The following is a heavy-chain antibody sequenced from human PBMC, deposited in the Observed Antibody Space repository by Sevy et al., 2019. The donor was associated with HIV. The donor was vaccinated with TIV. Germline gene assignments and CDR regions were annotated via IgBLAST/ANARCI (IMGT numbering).Heavy chain of an antibody. J-gene: IGHJ4*02. CDR1: GFTFSSYA. Sequence: GGSLRLSCAASGFTFSSYAMSWVRQAPGKGLEWVSAISGRGSRTYFADSVKGRFAFSRDNSKNTLYLQMNSLRAEDTAVYYCAKWGPDTAMAAYSTSWYVDYWGQGTLVTVSS. CDR3: AKWGPDTAMAAYSTSWYVDY. D-gene: IGHD5-18*01. V-gene: IGHV3-23*01. CDR2: ISGRGSRT.